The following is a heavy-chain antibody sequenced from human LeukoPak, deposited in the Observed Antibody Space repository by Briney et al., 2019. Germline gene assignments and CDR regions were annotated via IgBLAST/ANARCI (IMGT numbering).Heavy chain of an antibody. Sequence: SETLSLTCTVSGVSISSSSYYWGWIRQPPGKGLGWIGSIYYSGSTYYNPSLKSRVTISVDTSKNQFSLKLSSVTAADTAVYYCARHPGRGYSYGYYFDYWGQGTLVTVSS. J-gene: IGHJ4*02. CDR1: GVSISSSSYY. CDR3: ARHPGRGYSYGYYFDY. V-gene: IGHV4-39*01. CDR2: IYYSGST. D-gene: IGHD5-18*01.